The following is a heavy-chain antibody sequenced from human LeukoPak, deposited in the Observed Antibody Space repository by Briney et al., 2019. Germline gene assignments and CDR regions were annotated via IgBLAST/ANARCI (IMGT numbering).Heavy chain of an antibody. CDR2: FDPEDGET. CDR3: ATARYSSGWYGGFDY. Sequence: ASVKVSCMVSGYTLTELSMHWVRQAPGEGLEWMGGFDPEDGETIYAQKLQGRVTMTEDTSTDTAYMELSSLRSEDTAVYYCATARYSSGWYGGFDYWGQGTLVTVSS. V-gene: IGHV1-24*01. CDR1: GYTLTELS. J-gene: IGHJ4*02. D-gene: IGHD6-19*01.